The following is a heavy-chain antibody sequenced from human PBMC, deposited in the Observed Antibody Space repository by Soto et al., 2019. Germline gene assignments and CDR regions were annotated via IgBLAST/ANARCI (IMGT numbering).Heavy chain of an antibody. CDR3: VRDSARIVVVPRVDGDNWLDP. CDR1: GFTFSDYF. CDR2: ISGSSDNI. V-gene: IGHV3-11*06. D-gene: IGHD2-2*01. Sequence: PGGSLRLPCAASGFTFSDYFMSWIRQAPGKGLEWVSFISGSSDNIKYADSVKGRFTISRDNAKNSLYLQMNSLRAEDTAVYYCVRDSARIVVVPRVDGDNWLDPWGQGTLVTVSS. J-gene: IGHJ5*02.